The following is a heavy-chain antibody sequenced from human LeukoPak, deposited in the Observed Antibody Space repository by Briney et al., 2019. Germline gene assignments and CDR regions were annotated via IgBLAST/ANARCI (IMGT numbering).Heavy chain of an antibody. J-gene: IGHJ4*02. CDR3: AREMIAAPPRTFDN. V-gene: IGHV3-7*03. CDR1: GFTFNTYW. D-gene: IGHD6-13*01. CDR2: IKEDGSVK. Sequence: GGSLTLSCAASGFTFNTYWMTWVRQAPGKGLEWVANIKEDGSVKYYVESWKGRFTISRDNAKNSLYLQMNSLTAEDTAVYYCAREMIAAPPRTFDNWGQGTLVTVSS.